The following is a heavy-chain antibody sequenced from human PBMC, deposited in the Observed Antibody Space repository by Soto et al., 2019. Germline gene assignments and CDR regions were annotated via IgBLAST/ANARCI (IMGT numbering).Heavy chain of an antibody. D-gene: IGHD6-13*01. V-gene: IGHV4-59*01. Sequence: SETLSLTCTVSGGSISSYYWSWIRQPPGKGLEWIGYIYYSGSTNYNPSLKSRVTISVDTSKNQFSLKLSSVTAADTAVYYCAREKAAAAGMFDYWGQGTLATVSS. CDR2: IYYSGST. CDR3: AREKAAAAGMFDY. CDR1: GGSISSYY. J-gene: IGHJ4*02.